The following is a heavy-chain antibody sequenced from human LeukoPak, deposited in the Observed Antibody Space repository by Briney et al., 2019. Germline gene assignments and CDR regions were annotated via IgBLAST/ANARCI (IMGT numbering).Heavy chain of an antibody. CDR2: IRYDGSNK. CDR3: AKDTPYSYGPRKPAYYMDV. CDR1: GFTFSSYG. J-gene: IGHJ6*03. V-gene: IGHV3-30*02. D-gene: IGHD5-18*01. Sequence: GGSLRLSCAASGFTFSSYGMHWVRQAPGKGLEWVAFIRYDGSNKYYADSVKGRFTISRDNSKNTLYLQMNSLRAEDTAVYYCAKDTPYSYGPRKPAYYMDVWGEGTTVTVSS.